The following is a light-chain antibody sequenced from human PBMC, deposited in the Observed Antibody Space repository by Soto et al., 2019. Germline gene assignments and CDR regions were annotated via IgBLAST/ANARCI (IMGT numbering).Light chain of an antibody. CDR2: GAS. Sequence: EILLTQSPATPSVSPGDRASLSCRASQTVGTYLAWYQQKPGQAPRLLIYGASTRATGIPARFSGSGSGTEFTLTINSLQSEDSSVYSCQQHNQWPITFGQGTRLEI. CDR1: QTVGTY. V-gene: IGKV3-15*01. J-gene: IGKJ5*01. CDR3: QQHNQWPIT.